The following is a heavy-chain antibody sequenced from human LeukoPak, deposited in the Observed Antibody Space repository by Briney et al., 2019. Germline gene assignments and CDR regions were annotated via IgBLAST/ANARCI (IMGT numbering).Heavy chain of an antibody. CDR2: ITDDGNTI. CDR3: ARGPGGLRSPYYYFTY. CDR1: GFTFREYS. Sequence: GASLRLSCAASGFTFREYSMNWIRQAPGKGLEWVSYITDDGNTIYYADSVKGRFTISRDNAKNSLYLQMNTLEAEDTAVYYCARGPGGLRSPYYYFTYWGQGTLVTVSS. J-gene: IGHJ4*02. D-gene: IGHD2-21*01. V-gene: IGHV3-11*04.